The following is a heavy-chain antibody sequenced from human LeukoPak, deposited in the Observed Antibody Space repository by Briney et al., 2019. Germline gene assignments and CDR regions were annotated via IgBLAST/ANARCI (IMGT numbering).Heavy chain of an antibody. D-gene: IGHD6-19*01. CDR3: ARITGIAVADPFDY. J-gene: IGHJ4*02. CDR2: MYYNGST. CDR1: GGSISSSGYY. V-gene: IGHV4-39*01. Sequence: SETLSLTCTVSGGSISSSGYYWGWIRQPPGKGLEWIGSMYYNGSTYYNPSLKSRVTISVDTSKNQFSLKLSSVTAADTAVYYCARITGIAVADPFDYWGQGTLATVSS.